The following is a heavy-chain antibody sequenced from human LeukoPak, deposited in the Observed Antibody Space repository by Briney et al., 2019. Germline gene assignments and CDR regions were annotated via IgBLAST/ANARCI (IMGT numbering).Heavy chain of an antibody. Sequence: GGSLRLSCAASGFTVSTYYMTWVRRAPGKRLECVCVIYSGGSTYYADSVKGRFTVSRDNSKNTLYLQMNSLRAEDTAMYYCARGLGYCTSTTCLLPFDYWGQGTLVTVSS. V-gene: IGHV3-53*01. CDR3: ARGLGYCTSTTCLLPFDY. D-gene: IGHD2-2*01. CDR2: IYSGGST. CDR1: GFTVSTYY. J-gene: IGHJ4*02.